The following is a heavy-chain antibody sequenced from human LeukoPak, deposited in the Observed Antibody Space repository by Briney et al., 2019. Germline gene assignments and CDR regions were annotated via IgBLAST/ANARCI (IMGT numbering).Heavy chain of an antibody. V-gene: IGHV4-59*01. D-gene: IGHD3-9*01. CDR3: ARALRYFDWGRGSGPGSFDY. Sequence: PSETLSLTCTVSGGSISSYYWSWIRQPPGKGLEWIGYIYYSGSTNYNPSLKSRVTISVDTSKNQFSLKLSSVTAADTAVYYCARALRYFDWGRGSGPGSFDYWGQGTLVTVSS. CDR2: IYYSGST. J-gene: IGHJ4*02. CDR1: GGSISSYY.